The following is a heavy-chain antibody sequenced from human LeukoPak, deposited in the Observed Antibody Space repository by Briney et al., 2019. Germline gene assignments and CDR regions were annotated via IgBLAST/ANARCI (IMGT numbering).Heavy chain of an antibody. J-gene: IGHJ5*02. CDR2: IYYSGST. D-gene: IGHD4-11*01. Sequence: PSETLSLTCTVSGGSISSSSYYWGWIRQPPGKGLEWIGCIYYSGSTYYNPSLKSRVTISVDTSKNQFSLKLSSVTAADTAVYYCARHLAGATTGTMDWFDPWGQGTLVTVSS. CDR1: GGSISSSSYY. V-gene: IGHV4-39*01. CDR3: ARHLAGATTGTMDWFDP.